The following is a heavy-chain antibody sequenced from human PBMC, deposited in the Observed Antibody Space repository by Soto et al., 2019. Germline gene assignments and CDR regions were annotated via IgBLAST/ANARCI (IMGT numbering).Heavy chain of an antibody. D-gene: IGHD3-9*01. J-gene: IGHJ4*02. CDR3: AKVLVAYYDSVTGLPLPGAFDY. Sequence: EVPLLESGGGLVQPGGSLRLSCAASGFTFSSYAMSWVRQAPGKGLEWVSVISGSGGSTYYADSVKGRFTISRDNSKNTLYLQMNSLRAEDTAVYYCAKVLVAYYDSVTGLPLPGAFDYWGQGTMVTVSS. V-gene: IGHV3-23*01. CDR2: ISGSGGST. CDR1: GFTFSSYA.